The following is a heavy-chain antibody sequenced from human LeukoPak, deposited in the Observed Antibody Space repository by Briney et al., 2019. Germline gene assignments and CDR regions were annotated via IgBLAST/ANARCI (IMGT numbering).Heavy chain of an antibody. D-gene: IGHD2-2*01. CDR2: ISSSSNYI. CDR1: GFTFTSYS. J-gene: IGHJ4*02. CDR3: ARGQLPTFDY. Sequence: GGSLRLSCAASGFTFTSYSINWVHQAPGKGLEWVSSISSSSNYIYYADSLKGRFTISRDNAKNSLYLQVNSLRAEDTAVYFCARGQLPTFDYWGQGTLVTVSS. V-gene: IGHV3-21*01.